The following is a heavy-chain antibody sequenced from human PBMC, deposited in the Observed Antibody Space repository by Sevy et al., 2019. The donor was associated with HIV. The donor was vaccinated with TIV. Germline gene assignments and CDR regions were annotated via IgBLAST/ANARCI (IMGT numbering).Heavy chain of an antibody. CDR3: ARVKGKGSSWSPAGWFDP. Sequence: SETLSLTCAVYGGSFSGYYWSWIRQPPGKGLEWIGEINHSGSTNYNPSLKSRVTISVDTSKNQFSLKLRSVTDADTAVYYCARVKGKGSSWSPAGWFDPWGQGTLVTVSS. J-gene: IGHJ5*02. CDR1: GGSFSGYY. CDR2: INHSGST. D-gene: IGHD6-13*01. V-gene: IGHV4-34*01.